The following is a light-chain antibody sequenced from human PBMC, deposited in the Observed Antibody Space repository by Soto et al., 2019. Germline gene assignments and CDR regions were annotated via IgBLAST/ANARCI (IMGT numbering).Light chain of an antibody. CDR1: QSISSN. V-gene: IGKV3-15*01. CDR3: QQYNNWPGWA. J-gene: IGKJ1*01. CDR2: GAS. Sequence: EIVMTQSPVTLSVSPGERVTLSCRASQSISSNLAWYQQKPGQAPRLLIYGASTRATGIPARFSGSGSGTEFTITISSLQSEDFAVYYCQQYNNWPGWAFGQGTKVEIK.